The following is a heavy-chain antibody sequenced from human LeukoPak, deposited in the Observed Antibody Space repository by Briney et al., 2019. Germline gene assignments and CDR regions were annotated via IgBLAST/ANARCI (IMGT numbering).Heavy chain of an antibody. CDR1: GDSISSTSFY. CDR3: ARQIAVVEPTDPNWFDS. CDR2: IFYSGTT. D-gene: IGHD2-21*01. V-gene: IGHV4-39*07. Sequence: SETLSLTCSVSGDSISSTSFYWGWIRQPPGKGLGWIGSIFYSGTTYYTPSLKSRVTLSLDTSKNHFSLRLTSVTAADTAVYYCARQIAVVEPTDPNWFDSWGQGTLVTVSS. J-gene: IGHJ5*01.